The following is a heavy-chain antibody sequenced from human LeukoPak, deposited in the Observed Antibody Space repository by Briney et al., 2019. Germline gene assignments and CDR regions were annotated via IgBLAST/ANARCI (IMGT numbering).Heavy chain of an antibody. CDR1: GGSLSSYY. Sequence: SETLSLTCTVSGGSLSSYYWSWIRQPPGKGLEWIGYIYNSGSTNYNPSLKSRVTMSVDTSKNQFSLKLTSVTAADTAVYYCAREGYCSSSSCNNSLDPWGQGTLVTVCS. D-gene: IGHD2-2*01. CDR2: IYNSGST. CDR3: AREGYCSSSSCNNSLDP. J-gene: IGHJ5*02. V-gene: IGHV4-59*01.